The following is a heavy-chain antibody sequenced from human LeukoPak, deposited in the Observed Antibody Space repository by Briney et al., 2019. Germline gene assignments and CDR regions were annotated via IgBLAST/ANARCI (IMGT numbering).Heavy chain of an antibody. CDR3: ARSADYGDPDFDY. J-gene: IGHJ4*02. CDR2: ISSSSNTI. Sequence: GGSLRLSCAASGFTFSSYSMYWVRQAPGKGLEWVSYISSSSNTIYYADSVKGRFTISRDNAKNSLYLQMNSLRAEDTAVYYCARSADYGDPDFDYWGQGTLVTVSS. D-gene: IGHD4-17*01. CDR1: GFTFSSYS. V-gene: IGHV3-48*01.